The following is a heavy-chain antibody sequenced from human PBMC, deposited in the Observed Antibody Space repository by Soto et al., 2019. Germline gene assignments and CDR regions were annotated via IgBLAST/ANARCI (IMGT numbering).Heavy chain of an antibody. J-gene: IGHJ6*02. CDR3: ARMSTLYGMDV. CDR2: ISSSSSYI. Sequence: GGSLRLSCAASGFTFSSYSMNWVRQAPGKGLEWVSSISSSSSYIYYADSVKGRFTISRDNAKNSLYLQMNSLRAGDTAVYYCARMSTLYGMDVWGQGTTVTVS. CDR1: GFTFSSYS. V-gene: IGHV3-21*01.